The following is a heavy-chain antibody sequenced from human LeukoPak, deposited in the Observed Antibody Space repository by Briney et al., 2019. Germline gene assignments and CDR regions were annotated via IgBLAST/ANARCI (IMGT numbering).Heavy chain of an antibody. J-gene: IGHJ4*02. CDR1: VDSISRYY. CDR2: IYYSGNT. Sequence: AETLSLTCTVSVDSISRYYWSWIRQPPGKGLEWVGYIYYSGNTKYNPSLKSRVTISVDTSKNQFSLKLSSVTAADTAVYYCARRVNSGYDDYWGQGNLVTVSS. D-gene: IGHD5-12*01. CDR3: ARRVNSGYDDY. V-gene: IGHV4-59*08.